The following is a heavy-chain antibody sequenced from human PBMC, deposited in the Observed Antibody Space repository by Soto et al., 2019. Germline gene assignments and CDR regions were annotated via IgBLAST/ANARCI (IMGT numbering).Heavy chain of an antibody. Sequence: ASVKVSCKASGYTFASYGITWVRQAPGQGLEWMGRISGHNGNTKYTQKLQGRVTMTRDTSTSTAYMELRSLRSDDTAVYYCARVGAYYLNAFDIWGQGTMVTVSS. CDR3: ARVGAYYLNAFDI. J-gene: IGHJ3*02. CDR2: ISGHNGNT. CDR1: GYTFASYG. D-gene: IGHD3-22*01. V-gene: IGHV1-18*01.